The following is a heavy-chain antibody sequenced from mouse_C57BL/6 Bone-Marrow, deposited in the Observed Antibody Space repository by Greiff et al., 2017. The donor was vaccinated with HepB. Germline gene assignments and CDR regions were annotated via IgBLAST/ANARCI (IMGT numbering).Heavy chain of an antibody. D-gene: IGHD2-1*01. Sequence: LQESGPELVKPGASVKISCKASGYAFSSSWMNWVKQRPGKGLEWIGRIYPGDGDTNYNGKFKGKATLTADKSSSTAYMQLSSLTSEDSAVYFCARNPLYYGNHEGYFDVWGTGTTVTVSS. J-gene: IGHJ1*03. CDR1: GYAFSSSW. CDR3: ARNPLYYGNHEGYFDV. V-gene: IGHV1-82*01. CDR2: IYPGDGDT.